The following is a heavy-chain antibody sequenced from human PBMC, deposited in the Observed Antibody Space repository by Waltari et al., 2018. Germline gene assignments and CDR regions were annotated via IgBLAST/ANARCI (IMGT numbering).Heavy chain of an antibody. J-gene: IGHJ3*02. CDR2: INAGNGNT. V-gene: IGHV1-3*01. Sequence: QVQLVQSGAEVKKPGASVKVSCKASGYTFTSYAMHWVRQAPGQRLEWMGWINAGNGNTKYSQKFQGRVTITRDTSASTAYMELSSLRSEDTAVYYCARDQYDYIWGSYNAFDIWGQGTTVTVSS. CDR1: GYTFTSYA. D-gene: IGHD3-16*01. CDR3: ARDQYDYIWGSYNAFDI.